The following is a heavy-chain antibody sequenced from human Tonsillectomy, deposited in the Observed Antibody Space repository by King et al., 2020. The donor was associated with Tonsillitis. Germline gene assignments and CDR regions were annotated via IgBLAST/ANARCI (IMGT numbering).Heavy chain of an antibody. CDR2: ISAYNGNT. Sequence: VQLVESGAEVKKPGASVKVSCKASGYTFTSHGISWVRQAPGQGLEWMGWISAYNGNTNYAQRLQGRVTLTTDTSTSTAYMELRSLRSDDTAVYYCAGVTSVGSSWYGWFDPWGRGTLVTVSS. V-gene: IGHV1-18*01. D-gene: IGHD6-13*01. CDR1: GYTFTSHG. CDR3: AGVTSVGSSWYGWFDP. J-gene: IGHJ5*02.